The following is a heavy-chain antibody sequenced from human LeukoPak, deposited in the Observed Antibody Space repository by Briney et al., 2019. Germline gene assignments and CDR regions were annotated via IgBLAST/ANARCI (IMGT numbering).Heavy chain of an antibody. J-gene: IGHJ3*02. CDR1: GYTFTGYY. Sequence: GASVKVSCKASGYTFTGYYMHWVRQAPGQGLEWMGWINPNSGGTNYAQKFQGRVTMTRDTSISTAYMELSRLRSDDTAVYYCARQSSMAYCGGDCPDDAFDIWGQGTMVTVSS. CDR3: ARQSSMAYCGGDCPDDAFDI. CDR2: INPNSGGT. D-gene: IGHD2-21*02. V-gene: IGHV1-2*02.